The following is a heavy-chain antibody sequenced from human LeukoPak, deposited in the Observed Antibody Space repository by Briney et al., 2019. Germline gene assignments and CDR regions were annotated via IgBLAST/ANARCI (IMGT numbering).Heavy chain of an antibody. CDR1: GGSISSYY. J-gene: IGHJ4*02. D-gene: IGHD3-10*01. V-gene: IGHV4-59*12. Sequence: SETLSLTCTVSGGSISSYYWSWIRQPPGKELEWIGYIYYSGSTNYNPSLKSRVTISVDTSKNQFSLKLSSVTAADTAVYYCAGDITMVRGAPHWGQGTLVTVSS. CDR2: IYYSGST. CDR3: AGDITMVRGAPH.